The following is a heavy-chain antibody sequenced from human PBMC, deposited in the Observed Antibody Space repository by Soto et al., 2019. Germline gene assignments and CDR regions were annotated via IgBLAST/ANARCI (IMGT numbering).Heavy chain of an antibody. CDR2: IYSTGLT. D-gene: IGHD1-7*01. CDR1: GASIDRFY. Sequence: SETLSLTCYVSGASIDRFYWIWIRQPAGKGLEWIGHIYSTGLTNYNPSLRSRVTMSVDSPNRQFSLKLTSVTAADTAVYYCARDWELPRFDSWGPGTLVTVSS. CDR3: ARDWELPRFDS. V-gene: IGHV4-4*07. J-gene: IGHJ4*02.